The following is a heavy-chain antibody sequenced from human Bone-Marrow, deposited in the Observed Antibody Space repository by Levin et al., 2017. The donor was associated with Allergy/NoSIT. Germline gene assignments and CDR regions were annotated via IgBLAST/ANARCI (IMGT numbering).Heavy chain of an antibody. J-gene: IGHJ5*02. CDR2: ISSSGSTI. V-gene: IGHV3-11*01. CDR3: ASHSRYCISTSCYWYWFDP. CDR1: GFTFSDYY. Sequence: SCAASGFTFSDYYMSWIRQAPGKGLEWVSYISSSGSTIYYADSVKGRFTISRDNAKNSLYLQMNSLRAEDTAVYYCASHSRYCISTSCYWYWFDPWGQGTLVTVSS. D-gene: IGHD2-2*01.